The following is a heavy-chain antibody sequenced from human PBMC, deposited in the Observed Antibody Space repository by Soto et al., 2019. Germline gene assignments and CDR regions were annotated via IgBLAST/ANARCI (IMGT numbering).Heavy chain of an antibody. CDR1: GYTFTSYG. CDR3: ARQPGAVTAFFDY. Sequence: QVQLVQSGAEVKEPGASVKVSCKASGYTFTSYGISWVRQAPGQELEWMGWISACNGNTNYAQKLQGRVTMTKDTSTITAYMDLRSIRSAATAVYDCARQPGAVTAFFDYWCQGTLVSVSS. V-gene: IGHV1-18*01. CDR2: ISACNGNT. D-gene: IGHD5-18*01. J-gene: IGHJ4*02.